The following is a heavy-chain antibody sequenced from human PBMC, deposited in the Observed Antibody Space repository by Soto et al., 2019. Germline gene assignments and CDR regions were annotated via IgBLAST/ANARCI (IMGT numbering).Heavy chain of an antibody. J-gene: IGHJ4*02. CDR3: ARDLGVALATLTLDY. Sequence: EVQLVESGGGLVKPGGYLSLSCVASGFTFRTYSMNWVRQAPGKGMEWVSDITTSSSFRFYADSVKGRFTISRYDAKNSLYLQMNSLGAEDTGVYYCARDLGVALATLTLDYWGQGTLVTVSS. V-gene: IGHV3-21*01. CDR2: ITTSSSFR. CDR1: GFTFRTYS. D-gene: IGHD2-15*01.